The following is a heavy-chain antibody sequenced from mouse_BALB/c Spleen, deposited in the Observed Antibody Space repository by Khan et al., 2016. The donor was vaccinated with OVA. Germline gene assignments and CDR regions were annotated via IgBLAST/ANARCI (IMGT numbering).Heavy chain of an antibody. CDR2: IWSGGST. CDR1: GFSLTSYG. CDR3: ARTLRLRGYYAMDY. V-gene: IGHV2-2*02. J-gene: IGHJ4*01. Sequence: QVQLQQSGPGLVQPSQSLSITCTVSGFSLTSYGVHWVRQSPGKGLEWLGVIWSGGSTDYNAAFISRLSISKDNSKSQVFFKMNSLHANDTAIYYCARTLRLRGYYAMDYWGQGTSVTVSS. D-gene: IGHD1-2*01.